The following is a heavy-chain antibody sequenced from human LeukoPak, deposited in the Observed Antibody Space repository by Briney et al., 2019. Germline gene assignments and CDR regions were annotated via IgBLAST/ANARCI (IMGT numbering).Heavy chain of an antibody. CDR2: ISGIGGST. V-gene: IGHV3-23*01. CDR3: AKVDGSGSYYYYYYGMDV. J-gene: IGHJ6*02. Sequence: GGSLRLSCAASGFTFSSYAMSWVRQAPGKGLEWVSAISGIGGSTYYADSVKGRFTIPRDNSKNTLYLQMNSLRAEDTAVYYCAKVDGSGSYYYYYYGMDVWGQGTTVTVSS. CDR1: GFTFSSYA. D-gene: IGHD3-10*01.